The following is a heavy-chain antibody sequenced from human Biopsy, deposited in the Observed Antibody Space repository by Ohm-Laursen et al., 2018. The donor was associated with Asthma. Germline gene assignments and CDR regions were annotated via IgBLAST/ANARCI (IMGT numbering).Heavy chain of an antibody. Sequence: ESSVKASCKAPGGTFSNFAISWVRQAPGQGLEWLGGIMTVFGTTNHAQKFQGRVTITADESTSTAYMEVTSLRSEDTAIYYCARCQVGYSSGWSLLLKKIYYSGMDVWGQGTAVTVSS. J-gene: IGHJ6*02. CDR3: ARCQVGYSSGWSLLLKKIYYSGMDV. D-gene: IGHD6-19*01. V-gene: IGHV1-69*01. CDR2: IMTVFGTT. CDR1: GGTFSNFA.